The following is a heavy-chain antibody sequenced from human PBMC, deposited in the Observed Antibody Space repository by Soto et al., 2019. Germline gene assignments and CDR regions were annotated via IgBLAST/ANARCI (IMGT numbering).Heavy chain of an antibody. CDR2: ISADGTNK. CDR3: AGVAYCITSNCFSQYHHGMDV. J-gene: IGHJ6*02. V-gene: IGHV3-30-3*01. Sequence: SLRLSCTASGFVFRDYQMHWVRQPPGKGLEWVAHISADGTNKYYADSVKGRFTVYRDNSKNALFLQVTSLRPEDTALYYCAGVAYCITSNCFSQYHHGMDVWGQGTSVTVSS. D-gene: IGHD2-21*02. CDR1: GFVFRDYQ.